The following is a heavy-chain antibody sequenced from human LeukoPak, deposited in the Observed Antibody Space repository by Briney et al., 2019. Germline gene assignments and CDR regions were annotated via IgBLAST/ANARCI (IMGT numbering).Heavy chain of an antibody. CDR1: GFTFSSYS. J-gene: IGHJ2*01. D-gene: IGHD3-10*01. CDR2: ITASGTAM. V-gene: IGHV3-48*04. CDR3: ARIPAWLGAVGYFDV. Sequence: GGSLRLSCAASGFTFSSYSMNWVRQAPGKGLEWVSHITASGTAMFYADSVKGRLTISRDNAKNSLYLQMNSLRAEDTAVYFCARIPAWLGAVGYFDVWGRGTLLTVSS.